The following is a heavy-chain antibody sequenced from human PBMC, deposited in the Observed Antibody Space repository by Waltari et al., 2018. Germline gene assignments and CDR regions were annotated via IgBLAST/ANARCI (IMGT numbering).Heavy chain of an antibody. Sequence: EVHLVESGGGLVKPGGSLRLSCVVSGFTLRTYSMNWVSQAPGKGLEWVSSISSSNYIKYADSVKGRFTISRDTTKNSLYLQMNSLRVEDTAVYHCARDEIHVGPTNVGVTLDYWGQGTLVTVSS. D-gene: IGHD1-26*01. V-gene: IGHV3-21*01. CDR1: GFTLRTYS. CDR2: ISSSNYI. J-gene: IGHJ4*02. CDR3: ARDEIHVGPTNVGVTLDY.